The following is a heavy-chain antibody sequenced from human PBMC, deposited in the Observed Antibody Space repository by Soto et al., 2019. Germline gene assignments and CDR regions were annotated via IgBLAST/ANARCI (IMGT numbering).Heavy chain of an antibody. CDR1: GGTFSSYA. D-gene: IGHD6-19*01. J-gene: IGHJ4*02. CDR3: ARAGGSSEGYSSGWAWN. CDR2: IIPIFGTA. V-gene: IGHV1-69*13. Sequence: VASVKVSCKASGGTFSSYAISWVRQAPGQGLEWMGGIIPIFGTANYAQKFQGRVTITADESTSTAYMELSSLRSEDTAVYYCARAGGSSEGYSSGWAWNWGQGTLVTVSS.